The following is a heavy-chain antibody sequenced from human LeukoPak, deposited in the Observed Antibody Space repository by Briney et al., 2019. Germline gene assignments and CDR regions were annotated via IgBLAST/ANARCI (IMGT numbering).Heavy chain of an antibody. Sequence: RSLXXXCVTSGFPFGDFAMHWVRQVPGEGLQWVSGISWNGDSTVYADSVKGRFTISRDNAKTSLYLKMNSLRTEDKALYYCXXXXXXYQXPFXSWGQGTLXTVSS. CDR3: XXXXXXYQXPFXS. J-gene: IGHJ4*02. D-gene: IGHD2-2*01. V-gene: IGHV3-9*01. CDR2: ISWNGDST. CDR1: GFPFGDFA.